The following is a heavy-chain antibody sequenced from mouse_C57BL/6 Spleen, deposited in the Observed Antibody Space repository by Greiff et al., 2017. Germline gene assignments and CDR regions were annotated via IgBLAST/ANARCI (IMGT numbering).Heavy chain of an antibody. CDR2: IYPGSGST. Sequence: VQLQQPGAELVKPGASVKMSCKASGYTFTSYWITWVKQRPGQGLEWIGDIYPGSGSTNYNEKFKGKATLTVDTSSSTAYMQLSSLTSEDSAVYYCAREDSSGPYYFDYWGQGTTLTVSS. V-gene: IGHV1-55*01. J-gene: IGHJ2*01. CDR3: AREDSSGPYYFDY. D-gene: IGHD3-2*02. CDR1: GYTFTSYW.